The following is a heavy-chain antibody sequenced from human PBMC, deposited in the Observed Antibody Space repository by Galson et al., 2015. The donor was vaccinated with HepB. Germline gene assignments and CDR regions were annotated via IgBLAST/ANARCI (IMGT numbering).Heavy chain of an antibody. CDR2: ITSSSTTI. CDR3: TREAVTTYGLDV. D-gene: IGHD4-17*01. V-gene: IGHV3-48*02. CDR1: GFTFSSYN. J-gene: IGHJ6*02. Sequence: LRLSCAASGFTFSSYNMNWVRQAPGKGLEWVSYITSSSTTIYYADSVKGRFTISRDNAKNSLYLQMNSLRDEDTAVYYCTREAVTTYGLDVWGQGTTVTVSS.